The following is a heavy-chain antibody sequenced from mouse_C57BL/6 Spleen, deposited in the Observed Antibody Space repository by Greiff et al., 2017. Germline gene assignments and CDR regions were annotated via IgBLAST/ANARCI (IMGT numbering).Heavy chain of an antibody. V-gene: IGHV1-19*01. CDR1: GYTFTDYY. CDR3: ARSDYQGGYAMDY. Sequence: LVEPGASVKMSCKASGYTFTDYYMNWVKQSHGKSLEWIGVINPYNGGTSYNQKFKGKATLTVDKSSSTAYMELNSLTSEDSAVYYCARSDYQGGYAMDYWGQGTSVTVSS. CDR2: INPYNGGT. D-gene: IGHD1-1*02. J-gene: IGHJ4*01.